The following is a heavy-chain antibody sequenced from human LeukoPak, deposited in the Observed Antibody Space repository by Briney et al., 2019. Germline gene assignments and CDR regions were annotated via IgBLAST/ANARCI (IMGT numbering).Heavy chain of an antibody. J-gene: IGHJ5*02. CDR1: GGTFSSYA. V-gene: IGHV1-69*05. CDR2: IIPIFGTA. CDR3: AADHDYILSYDSYGPLDA. Sequence: RALVKVSCKASGGTFSSYAISWVRQAPGQGLEWMGGIIPIFGTANYAQKFQGRVTITTDESTSTAYMELSSLRSEDTAVYYCAADHDYILSYDSYGPLDAWGQGTLVTVSS. D-gene: IGHD4-11*01.